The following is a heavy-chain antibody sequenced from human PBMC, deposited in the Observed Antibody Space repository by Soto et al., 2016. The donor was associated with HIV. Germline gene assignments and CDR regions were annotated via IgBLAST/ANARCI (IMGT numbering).Heavy chain of an antibody. V-gene: IGHV4-39*01. CDR2: FFYSETT. CDR1: GGSISSDNYY. J-gene: IGHJ4*02. Sequence: QLQLQESGPGLVKPSETLSLTCTVSGGSISSDNYYWSWIRQPPGKGLEWIGGFFYSETTYYNPSLTGRVTISADTSKNSFSLRLSSVTAADTAVYSCARQEGITIFGIVTGPLDFWGQGILVYRL. D-gene: IGHD3-3*01. CDR3: ARQEGITIFGIVTGPLDF.